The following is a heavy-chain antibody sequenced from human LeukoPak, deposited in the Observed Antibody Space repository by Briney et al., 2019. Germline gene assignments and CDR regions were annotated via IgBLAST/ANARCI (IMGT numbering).Heavy chain of an antibody. CDR1: GGSFSGYY. CDR2: INHSGST. V-gene: IGHV4-34*01. D-gene: IGHD6-6*01. Sequence: SSETLSLTCAVYGGSFSGYYWSWIRQPPGKGLEWIGEINHSGSTNYNPSLKSRVTISVDTSKYQFSLKLSSVTAADTAVYYCAGVEYSSSQEYFDYWGQGTLVTVSS. J-gene: IGHJ4*02. CDR3: AGVEYSSSQEYFDY.